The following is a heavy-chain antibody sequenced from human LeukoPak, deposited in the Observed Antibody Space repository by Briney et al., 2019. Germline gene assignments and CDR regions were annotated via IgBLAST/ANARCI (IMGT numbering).Heavy chain of an antibody. D-gene: IGHD2-2*01. CDR3: ARDWRPYCSSTSCYYYYYMDV. CDR2: IYTSGST. V-gene: IGHV4-4*07. CDR1: GGSISSYY. J-gene: IGHJ6*03. Sequence: PSETLSLTCTVSGGSISSYYWSWIRQPAGKGLEWIGRIYTSGSTNYNPYLKSRVTMSVDTSKNQFSLKLSSVTAADTAVYYCARDWRPYCSSTSCYYYYYMDVWGKGTTVTVSS.